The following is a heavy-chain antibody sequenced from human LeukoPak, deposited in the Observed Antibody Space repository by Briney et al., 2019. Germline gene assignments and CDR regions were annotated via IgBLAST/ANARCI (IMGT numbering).Heavy chain of an antibody. CDR1: GFTVSSSY. CDR3: ARVIVVVPIGVYHYYAMDV. Sequence: GGSLRLSCAASGFTVSSSYMTWVRQAPGKGLEWVSVIYSGGNTYYADSVKGRFTISRDNSKNTLYLQMNSLRAEDTAVYYCARVIVVVPIGVYHYYAMDVWGQGTTVTVSS. CDR2: IYSGGNT. J-gene: IGHJ6*02. D-gene: IGHD2-2*01. V-gene: IGHV3-53*01.